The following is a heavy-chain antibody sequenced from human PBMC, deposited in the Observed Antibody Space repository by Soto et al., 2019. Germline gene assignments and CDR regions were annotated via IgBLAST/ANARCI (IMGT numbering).Heavy chain of an antibody. CDR2: INAGNDDT. CDR1: GYTFTSYV. V-gene: IGHV1-3*01. D-gene: IGHD3-16*02. Sequence: QVQLVQSGAEVKKPGASVKVSCNASGYTFTSYVIHWVRQAPGQRLEWMGWINAGNDDTKYSQKFQGRVTITRDTSASTAYMELSSLRSEDTAVYYCAGDGVWGSNRLFDYWGQGTLVTVSS. CDR3: AGDGVWGSNRLFDY. J-gene: IGHJ4*02.